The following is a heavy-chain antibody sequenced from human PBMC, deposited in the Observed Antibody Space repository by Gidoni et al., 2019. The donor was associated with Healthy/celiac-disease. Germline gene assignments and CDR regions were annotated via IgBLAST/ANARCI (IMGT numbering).Heavy chain of an antibody. Sequence: EVQLLESGGGLVQPGGSLRLSCEAAGFTFSSYAMGWVRQAPGKGLEWVSAISGSVGSTYYADSVKVRFTISGDNSKNTLYLQMNSLRAEDTAVYYCAKVAYYDFWSGYQGWFDPWGQGTLVTVSS. D-gene: IGHD3-3*01. CDR2: ISGSVGST. J-gene: IGHJ5*02. CDR3: AKVAYYDFWSGYQGWFDP. CDR1: GFTFSSYA. V-gene: IGHV3-23*01.